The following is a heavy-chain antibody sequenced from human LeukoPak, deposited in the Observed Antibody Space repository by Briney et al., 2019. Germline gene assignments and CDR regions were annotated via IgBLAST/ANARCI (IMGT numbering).Heavy chain of an antibody. J-gene: IGHJ4*02. CDR3: ARIDQQLVHFDY. V-gene: IGHV4-59*01. D-gene: IGHD6-13*01. Sequence: SETLSLTCTVSGGSISSYYWSWIRQPPGKGLEWIGYIYYSGSTNYNPSLKSRVTISVDTSKNQFSLKLTSVTAADTAVYYCARIDQQLVHFDYWGQGTLVTVSS. CDR1: GGSISSYY. CDR2: IYYSGST.